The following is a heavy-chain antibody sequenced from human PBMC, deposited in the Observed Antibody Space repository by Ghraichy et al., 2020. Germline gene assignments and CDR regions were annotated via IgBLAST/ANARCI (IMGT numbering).Heavy chain of an antibody. CDR1: GGSMTDYY. CDR3: ARGSPGWVVAAAGFDY. V-gene: IGHV4-59*01. CDR2: VYYSGST. D-gene: IGHD6-13*01. Sequence: SETLSLTCTVSGGSMTDYYWSWIRQPPGKGLEWIGYVYYSGSTNYNPSLKSRVTISVDTSKNPFSLKLSSVTAADTAVYYCARGSPGWVVAAAGFDYWGQGSLVTVSS. J-gene: IGHJ4*02.